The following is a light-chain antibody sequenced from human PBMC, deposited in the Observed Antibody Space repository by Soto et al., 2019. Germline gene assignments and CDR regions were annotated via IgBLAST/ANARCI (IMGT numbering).Light chain of an antibody. CDR1: SSDVGGYNY. Sequence: QSALTQAASVSGSPGQSITISWTGTSSDVGGYNYVSWYQQHPGKAPKLMIYEVSNRPSGVSNRFSGSKYGNTASLTISGLQAEDEADYYCRSYTSSRASVFGKGPKVTVL. V-gene: IGLV2-14*01. J-gene: IGLJ1*01. CDR3: RSYTSSRASV. CDR2: EVS.